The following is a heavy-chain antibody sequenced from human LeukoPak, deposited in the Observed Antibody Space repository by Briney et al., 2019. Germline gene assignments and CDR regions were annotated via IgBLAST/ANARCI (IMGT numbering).Heavy chain of an antibody. Sequence: GGSLRLSCSASGFTFSNYAMHWVRQAPGKGLEYVSAISNTGDSTYYADSVRGRFTISRDNSKNTLYLQMSSLRTEDTAVYFCVKAPYSSSWYVYWGQGTLVTVSS. CDR3: VKAPYSSSWYVY. J-gene: IGHJ4*02. V-gene: IGHV3-64D*09. CDR1: GFTFSNYA. D-gene: IGHD6-13*01. CDR2: ISNTGDST.